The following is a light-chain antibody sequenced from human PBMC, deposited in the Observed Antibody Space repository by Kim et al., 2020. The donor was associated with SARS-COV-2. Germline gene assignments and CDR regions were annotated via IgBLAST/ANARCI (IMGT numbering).Light chain of an antibody. Sequence: GQSCTISCTGTSSDVGGYNYVSWYQHHPGKATKLVLYDVSKRPSGGSNRFSGSKSGNTASLTISWLQAEDEADYYCTSYTTSSTYVFGTGTKVTVL. V-gene: IGLV2-14*03. J-gene: IGLJ1*01. CDR2: DVS. CDR3: TSYTTSSTYV. CDR1: SSDVGGYNY.